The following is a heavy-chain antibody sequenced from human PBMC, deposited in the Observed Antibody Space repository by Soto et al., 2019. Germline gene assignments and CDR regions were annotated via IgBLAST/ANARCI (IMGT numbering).Heavy chain of an antibody. CDR2: IYHSGST. CDR3: ARERAFGESSPGYYYYGMDV. J-gene: IGHJ6*02. D-gene: IGHD3-10*01. CDR1: GGSISSSNW. Sequence: QVQLQESGPGLVKPSGTLSLTCAVYGGSISSSNWWSWVRQPPGKGLEWIGEIYHSGSTNYNPSLKSRVTISVDKSKNQFSLKLSSVTAADTAVYYCARERAFGESSPGYYYYGMDVWGQGTTVTVSS. V-gene: IGHV4-4*02.